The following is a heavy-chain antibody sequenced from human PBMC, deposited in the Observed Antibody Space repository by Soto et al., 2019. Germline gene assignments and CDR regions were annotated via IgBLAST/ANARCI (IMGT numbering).Heavy chain of an antibody. CDR2: INEDESQK. Sequence: GGSLRLSCAASGFTFSSCWMSWVRQAPGKGLEWVANINEDESQKYYVDSVKGRFTISRDNAENSLYLQMNSLRAEDTAVYYCARDLVGRSDSWGQGTLVTVSS. CDR3: ARDLVGRSDS. CDR1: GFTFSSCW. J-gene: IGHJ4*02. V-gene: IGHV3-7*01.